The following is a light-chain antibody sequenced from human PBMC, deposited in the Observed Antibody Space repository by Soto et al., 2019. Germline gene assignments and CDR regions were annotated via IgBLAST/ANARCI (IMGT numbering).Light chain of an antibody. V-gene: IGKV1-5*01. Sequence: DIQMTQSPSTLSGSGGEGVTMTCRASQTISSVLAWYQQKPGKAPKLLIYAASSLQSGVPSRFSGSGSGTDFTLTISSLQPEDAASYYCQKYYGAPATFGQGTKVDIK. CDR3: QKYYGAPAT. CDR1: QTISSV. J-gene: IGKJ1*01. CDR2: AAS.